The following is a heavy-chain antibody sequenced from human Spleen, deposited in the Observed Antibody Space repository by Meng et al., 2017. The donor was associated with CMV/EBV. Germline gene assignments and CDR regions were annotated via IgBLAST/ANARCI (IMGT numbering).Heavy chain of an antibody. J-gene: IGHJ4*02. CDR2: ISWNSGSI. Sequence: SLKISCAASGFTFDDYAMHWVRQAPGKGLEWVSGISWNSGSIGYADSVKGRFTISRDNAKNSLYLQMNSLTVDDTALYYCARDGDRHNWNFNYWGQGTLVTVSS. D-gene: IGHD1-20*01. CDR1: GFTFDDYA. V-gene: IGHV3-9*01. CDR3: ARDGDRHNWNFNY.